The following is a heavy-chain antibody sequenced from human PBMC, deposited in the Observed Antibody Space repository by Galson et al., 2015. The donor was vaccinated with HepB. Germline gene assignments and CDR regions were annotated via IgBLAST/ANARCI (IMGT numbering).Heavy chain of an antibody. CDR1: GYSFTSYW. CDR3: ARPIAAAVWGDAFDI. J-gene: IGHJ3*02. D-gene: IGHD6-13*01. Sequence: QSGAEVKKPGESLKISCKGSGYSFTSYWIGWVRQMPGKGLEWMGIIYPGDSDTRYGPSFQGQVTISADKSISTAYLQWSSLKASDTAMYYCARPIAAAVWGDAFDIWGQGTMVTVSS. V-gene: IGHV5-51*03. CDR2: IYPGDSDT.